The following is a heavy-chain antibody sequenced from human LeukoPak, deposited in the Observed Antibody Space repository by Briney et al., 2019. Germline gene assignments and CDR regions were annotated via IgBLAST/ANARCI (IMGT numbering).Heavy chain of an antibody. J-gene: IGHJ4*02. D-gene: IGHD3-9*01. CDR3: TREIRYFDWFQADY. CDR2: IRSKAYGGTA. Sequence: KPGRSLRLSCTASGFTFGDHSVSWFRQAPGKGLEWVGFIRSKAYGGTAEYAASVKGRFTISRDDSKSVAYLQMDSLKIEDTAVYYCTREIRYFDWFQADYWGQGTLVTVSS. V-gene: IGHV3-49*05. CDR1: GFTFGDHS.